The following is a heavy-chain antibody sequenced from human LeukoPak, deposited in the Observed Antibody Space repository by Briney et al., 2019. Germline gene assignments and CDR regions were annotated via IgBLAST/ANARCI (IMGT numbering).Heavy chain of an antibody. V-gene: IGHV3-23*01. Sequence: PGGSLRLSCAASGFTFSSSAMSWVRQAPGKGLKRVSSISGSGSGGSTYYADSVKGRFTISRDNSENTLYLQMNSLRAEDTAVYYCAKDMSYILTGLSVYWGQGTLVTVSS. CDR2: ISGSGSGGST. CDR3: AKDMSYILTGLSVY. CDR1: GFTFSSSA. D-gene: IGHD3-9*01. J-gene: IGHJ4*02.